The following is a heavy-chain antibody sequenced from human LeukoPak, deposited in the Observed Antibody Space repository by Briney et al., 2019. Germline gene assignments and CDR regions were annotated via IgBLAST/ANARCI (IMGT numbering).Heavy chain of an antibody. CDR3: ARVFAAMELDY. CDR1: GFTFSSYS. V-gene: IGHV3-21*01. J-gene: IGHJ4*02. CDR2: LSSSSSYI. D-gene: IGHD5-18*01. Sequence: GGSLRLSCAASGFTFSSYSMNWVRQAPGKGLEWVSSLSSSSSYIDYADSVKGRFTISRDNAKNSLYLQMNSLRAEDTAVYYCARVFAAMELDYWGQGTLVTVSS.